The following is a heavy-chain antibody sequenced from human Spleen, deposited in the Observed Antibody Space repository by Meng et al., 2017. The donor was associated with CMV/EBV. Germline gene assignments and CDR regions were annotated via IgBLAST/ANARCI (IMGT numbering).Heavy chain of an antibody. CDR2: INPKSGGT. Sequence: ASVKVSCKASGYTFTDYHIHWVRQAPGQGLEWMGWINPKSGGTRSAQRLQGRVTMSRDTSISTAYMELSGLRSDDTAVYYCALLVDPKVVGAVRSTEYWGQGTLVTVSS. V-gene: IGHV1-2*02. CDR3: ALLVDPKVVGAVRSTEY. D-gene: IGHD1-26*01. CDR1: GYTFTDYH. J-gene: IGHJ4*02.